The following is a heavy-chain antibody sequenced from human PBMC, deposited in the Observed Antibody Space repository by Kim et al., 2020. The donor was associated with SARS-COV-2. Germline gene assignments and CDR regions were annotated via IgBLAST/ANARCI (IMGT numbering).Heavy chain of an antibody. V-gene: IGHV1-46*01. CDR2: INPSGGST. D-gene: IGHD6-13*01. CDR3: ARGLGGVAAAGIRGY. J-gene: IGHJ4*02. CDR1: GYTFTSYY. Sequence: ASVKVSCKASGYTFTSYYMHWVRQAPGQGLEWMGIINPSGGSTSYAQKFQGRVTMTRDTSTSTVYMELSSLRSEDTAVYYCARGLGGVAAAGIRGYWGQGTLVTVSS.